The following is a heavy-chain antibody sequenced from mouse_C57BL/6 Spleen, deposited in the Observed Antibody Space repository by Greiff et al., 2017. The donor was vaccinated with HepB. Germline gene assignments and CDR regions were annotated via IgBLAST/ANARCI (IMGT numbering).Heavy chain of an antibody. Sequence: EVQRVESGGGLVKPGGSLKLSCAASGFTFRDYGMHWVRQAPEKGLEWVAYISSGSSTIYYADTVKGRFTISRDNAKNTLFLQMTSLRSEDTAMYYCARITGTGYWGQGTTLTVSS. CDR1: GFTFRDYG. V-gene: IGHV5-17*01. D-gene: IGHD4-1*01. CDR2: ISSGSSTI. J-gene: IGHJ2*01. CDR3: ARITGTGY.